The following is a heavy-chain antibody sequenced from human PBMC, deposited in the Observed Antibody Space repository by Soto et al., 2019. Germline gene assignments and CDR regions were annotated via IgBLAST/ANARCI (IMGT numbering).Heavy chain of an antibody. CDR3: TRHKSVRSGWYYFAN. CDR1: ECKCAGHG. J-gene: IGHJ4*02. CDR2: VYPGNSET. D-gene: IGHD6-19*01. Sequence: PVQPLKIRYHASECKCAGHGSGRVLQIPGEGPEWMGFVYPGNSETKYSPSFEGQVTISADKSITTAYLQWSSLKASDTAVYYCTRHKSVRSGWYYFANWGQGTLVTVSS. V-gene: IGHV5-51*01.